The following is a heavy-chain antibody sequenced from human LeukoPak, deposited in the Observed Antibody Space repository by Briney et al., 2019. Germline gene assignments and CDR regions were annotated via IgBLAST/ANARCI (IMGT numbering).Heavy chain of an antibody. V-gene: IGHV1-69*04. J-gene: IGHJ5*02. D-gene: IGHD2-15*01. CDR2: IIPIFGIA. CDR1: GGTFISYA. Sequence: ASVKVSCKASGGTFISYATSWVRQAPGQGLEWMGRIIPIFGIANYAQKFQGRVTMTTDTSTSTAYMELRSLRSDDTAVYYCARVVVVRVNWFDPWGQGTLVTVSS. CDR3: ARVVVVRVNWFDP.